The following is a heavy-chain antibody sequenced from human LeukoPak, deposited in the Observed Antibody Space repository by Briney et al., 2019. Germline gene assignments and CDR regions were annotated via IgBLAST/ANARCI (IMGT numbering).Heavy chain of an antibody. V-gene: IGHV4-59*01. CDR3: ASLRDTVIPFFDY. Sequence: PSETLSLTCTVFGGSISSYYWSWIRQPPGKGLEWIGYIYYSGSTNYNPSLKSRVTISVDTSKNQFSLKLSSVTAADTAVYYCASLRDTVIPFFDYWGQGTLVTVSS. D-gene: IGHD4-17*01. CDR2: IYYSGST. J-gene: IGHJ4*02. CDR1: GGSISSYY.